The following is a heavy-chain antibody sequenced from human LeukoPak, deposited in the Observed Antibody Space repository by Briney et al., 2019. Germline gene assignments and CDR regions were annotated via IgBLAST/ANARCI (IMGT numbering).Heavy chain of an antibody. CDR2: MNPNSGNT. V-gene: IGHV1-8*01. CDR3: ARANVDIVATSYYYYYYMDV. Sequence: ASVKVSCKASGYTFTSYDINWVRQATGQGLEWMGWMNPNSGNTGYAQKFQGRVTMTRNTSISTAYMELSSLRSEDTAVYYCARANVDIVATSYYYYYYMDVWGKGTTVTISS. CDR1: GYTFTSYD. J-gene: IGHJ6*03. D-gene: IGHD5-12*01.